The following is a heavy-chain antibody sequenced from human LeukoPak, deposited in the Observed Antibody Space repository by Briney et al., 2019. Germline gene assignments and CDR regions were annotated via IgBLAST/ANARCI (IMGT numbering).Heavy chain of an antibody. Sequence: SETLSLTCTVSGGSISSSSYYWGWIRQPPGKGLEWIGSIYYSGSTHYNPSLKSRVTMSLDTSKNQFSLRLTSVTAADTAVYYCAREHNSSPQLLDYWSQGTLVIVSS. D-gene: IGHD2/OR15-2a*01. J-gene: IGHJ4*02. CDR2: IYYSGST. CDR1: GGSISSSSYY. V-gene: IGHV4-39*07. CDR3: AREHNSSPQLLDY.